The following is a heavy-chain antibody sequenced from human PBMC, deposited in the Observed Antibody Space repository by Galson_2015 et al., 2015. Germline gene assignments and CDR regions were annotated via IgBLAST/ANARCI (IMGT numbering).Heavy chain of an antibody. CDR3: ARAHNDGAAIYYYFDL. CDR2: ISSTSSYI. CDR1: GFIFSTYS. D-gene: IGHD2-2*02. V-gene: IGHV3-21*01. J-gene: IGHJ4*02. Sequence: SLRLSCAASGFIFSTYSVSWVRLAPGKGLEWVASISSTSSYIHYAVSVKGRFTISRDNAKKSLFLQMNSLRAEDTAVYYCARAHNDGAAIYYYFDLWGQGTLVTVSS.